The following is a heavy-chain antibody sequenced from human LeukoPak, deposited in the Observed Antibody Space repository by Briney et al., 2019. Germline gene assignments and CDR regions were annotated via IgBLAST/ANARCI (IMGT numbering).Heavy chain of an antibody. CDR2: INPSSGST. V-gene: IGHV1-46*01. D-gene: IGHD2-2*01. CDR1: GYTFTSYY. Sequence: GASVKVSCKASGYTFTSYYMHWVRQAPGQGLEWMGIINPSSGSTSYAQKFQGRVTMTRDTSTSTVYMELSSLRSEDTAVYYCARLQGVVPAADDEYYFDYWGQGTLVTVSS. CDR3: ARLQGVVPAADDEYYFDY. J-gene: IGHJ4*02.